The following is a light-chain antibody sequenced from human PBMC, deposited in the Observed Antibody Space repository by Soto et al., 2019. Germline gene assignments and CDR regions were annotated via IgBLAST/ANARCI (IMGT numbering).Light chain of an antibody. CDR3: NPYRPFSTFV. J-gene: IGLJ1*01. CDR2: DVE. V-gene: IGLV2-14*01. CDR1: SSDIGGYNF. Sequence: QSALTQPASVSGSPGQSITIACTGTSSDIGGYNFVSWYQQHPGKAPKLLIYDVENRPSGVSNRFSGSKSGNTASLTISGLQVEDKAHYYCNPYRPFSTFVFGTGTKLTVL.